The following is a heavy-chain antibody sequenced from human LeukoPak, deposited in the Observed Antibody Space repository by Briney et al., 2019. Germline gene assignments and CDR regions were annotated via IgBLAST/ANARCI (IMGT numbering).Heavy chain of an antibody. V-gene: IGHV3-7*01. CDR2: IKQDGSEK. Sequence: GGSLRLSCAASGFTFSGYWMSWVRQAPGKGLEWVANIKQDGSEKYYVDSVKGRFTISSDNAKNSLYLQMNSLRAEDTAVYYCARGRGMAAFDIWGQGTMVTVSS. D-gene: IGHD3-16*01. J-gene: IGHJ3*02. CDR1: GFTFSGYW. CDR3: ARGRGMAAFDI.